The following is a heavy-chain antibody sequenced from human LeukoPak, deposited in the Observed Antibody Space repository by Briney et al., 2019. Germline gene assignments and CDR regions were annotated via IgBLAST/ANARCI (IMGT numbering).Heavy chain of an antibody. D-gene: IGHD4-23*01. J-gene: IGHJ2*01. CDR1: GGSISSRSYY. CDR2: VYYSGGT. CDR3: ARHAVVTDWYFDL. Sequence: SETLSLTCTVSGGSISSRSYYWVWIRQPPGKGLEWIGSVYYSGGTYYNPSLKSRVTISIDTSKNQFFVKLSSVTAADTAVYYCARHAVVTDWYFDLWGRGTLVTVSS. V-gene: IGHV4-39*01.